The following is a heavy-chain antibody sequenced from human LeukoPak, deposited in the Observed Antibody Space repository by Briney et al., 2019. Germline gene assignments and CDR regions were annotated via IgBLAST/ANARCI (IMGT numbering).Heavy chain of an antibody. V-gene: IGHV1-8*01. Sequence: ASVKVSCKASGYTFTSYDINWVRQATGQGLEWMGWMNPNSGNTGYAQKFQGRVTMTRNTSISTAYMELSSLRSVDTAVYYCARVSCSGGSCYQGYWGQGTLVTVSS. CDR1: GYTFTSYD. D-gene: IGHD2-15*01. CDR2: MNPNSGNT. J-gene: IGHJ4*02. CDR3: ARVSCSGGSCYQGY.